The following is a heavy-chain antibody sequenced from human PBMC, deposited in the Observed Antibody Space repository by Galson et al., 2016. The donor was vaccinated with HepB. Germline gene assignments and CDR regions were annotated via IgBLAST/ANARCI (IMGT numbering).Heavy chain of an antibody. J-gene: IGHJ4*01. CDR1: GFSFSNYW. Sequence: SLRLSCAVSGFSFSNYWMSWVRQAPGKGLEWVAFIRRKRFGGTTDYAASVKGRFTVFRDDSKGVAYLQMNSLRTEDTAVYYCTRALRGFYGSGRLFYYWGHGTLVAVSS. CDR2: IRRKRFGGTT. V-gene: IGHV3-49*04. CDR3: TRALRGFYGSGRLFYY. D-gene: IGHD3-10*01.